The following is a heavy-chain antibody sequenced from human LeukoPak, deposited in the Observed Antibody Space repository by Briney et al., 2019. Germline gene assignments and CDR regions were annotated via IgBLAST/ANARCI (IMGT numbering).Heavy chain of an antibody. CDR3: ARSGSGYFDY. CDR1: EITLSVYW. J-gene: IGHJ4*02. V-gene: IGHV3-7*01. CDR2: IKQDGSEK. Sequence: PGGSLRLSCAASEITLSVYWMSWVRQAPGKGLEWVANIKQDGSEKYYRDSVQGRFTISRDNAKNSLYLQMNSLRAEDTAVYYCARSGSGYFDYWGQRSLVTVSS.